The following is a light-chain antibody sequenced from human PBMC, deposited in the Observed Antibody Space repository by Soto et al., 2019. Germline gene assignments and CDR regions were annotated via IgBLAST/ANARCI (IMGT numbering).Light chain of an antibody. V-gene: IGKV1-5*03. J-gene: IGKJ1*01. CDR2: KVS. Sequence: EIQMSQSPSTLSASVGDRVTITCRASQSLNKWLAWFQQKPGKAPKVLIYKVSNLESGVPSRFSGSGSGTEFTLTISSLQPDDFATYYCQQYNSNSWTFGQGTKLEIK. CDR3: QQYNSNSWT. CDR1: QSLNKW.